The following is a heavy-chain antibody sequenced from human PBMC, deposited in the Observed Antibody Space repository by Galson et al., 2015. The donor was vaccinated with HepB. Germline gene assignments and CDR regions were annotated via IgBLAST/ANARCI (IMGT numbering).Heavy chain of an antibody. CDR1: GFTFSSYV. CDR3: AKSRTSSWSHDALDV. V-gene: IGHV3-23*01. J-gene: IGHJ3*01. CDR2: INSRGDTT. D-gene: IGHD6-13*01. Sequence: LRLSCAASGFTFSSYVMSWVRQAPGKVLEWVSAINSRGDTTYYADSVKGRFTISRDNSRNTLYLQMDSLRVEDTAVYYCAKSRTSSWSHDALDVWGQGTMVTV.